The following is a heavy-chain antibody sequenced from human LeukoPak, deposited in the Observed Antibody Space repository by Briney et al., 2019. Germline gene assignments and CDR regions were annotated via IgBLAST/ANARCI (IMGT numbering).Heavy chain of an antibody. CDR3: ARGGNSFFDY. D-gene: IGHD4-23*01. CDR1: GGSFSGYY. V-gene: IGHV4-34*01. Sequence: PSETLPLTCAVYGGSFSGYYWSWIRQPPGKGLEWIGEINHSGSTNYNPSLKSRVTISVDTSKNQFSLKLSSVTAADTAVYYCARGGNSFFDYWGQGTLVTVSS. CDR2: INHSGST. J-gene: IGHJ4*02.